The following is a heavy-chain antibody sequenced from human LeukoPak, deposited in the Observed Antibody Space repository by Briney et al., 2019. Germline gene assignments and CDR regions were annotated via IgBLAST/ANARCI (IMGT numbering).Heavy chain of an antibody. D-gene: IGHD5-12*01. Sequence: PGGSLRLSCAASGFTFSRYSMSWVRQAPGKGLEWVSFISSSSSTIYYADSVKGRFTVSRDNAKNSLYLQMNSLRAEDTAVYYCTTGGGWLLFDYWGQGFLVTVSS. CDR1: GFTFSRYS. J-gene: IGHJ4*02. CDR3: TTGGGWLLFDY. CDR2: ISSSSSTI. V-gene: IGHV3-48*04.